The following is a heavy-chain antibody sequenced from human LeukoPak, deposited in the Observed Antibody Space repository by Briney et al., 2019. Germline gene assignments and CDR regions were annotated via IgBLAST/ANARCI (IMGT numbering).Heavy chain of an antibody. Sequence: GGSLRLSCATSGFTFSRYAMHWVRQAPGKGLEWVALISYDANIGSNKYYADSVKGRFTISRDNSRNTLYLQMNSLRAEDTAVYYCARDGGYDFWSGYYQDYWGQGTLVTVSS. D-gene: IGHD3-3*01. J-gene: IGHJ4*02. CDR2: ISYDANIGSNK. CDR1: GFTFSRYA. CDR3: ARDGGYDFWSGYYQDY. V-gene: IGHV3-30-3*01.